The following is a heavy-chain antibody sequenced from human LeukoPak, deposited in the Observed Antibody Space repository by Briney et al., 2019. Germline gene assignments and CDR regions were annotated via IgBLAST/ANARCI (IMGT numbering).Heavy chain of an antibody. CDR2: ISYDGSNK. D-gene: IGHD6-19*01. J-gene: IGHJ4*02. CDR1: GFTFSSYG. V-gene: IGHV3-30*18. CDR3: AKGVAGIAVAGTPHDY. Sequence: GGSLRLSCAASGFTFSSYGMHWVRQAPGKGLEWVAVISYDGSNKYYADSVKGRFTISRDNSKNTLYLQTNSLRAEDTAVYYCAKGVAGIAVAGTPHDYWGQGTLVTVSS.